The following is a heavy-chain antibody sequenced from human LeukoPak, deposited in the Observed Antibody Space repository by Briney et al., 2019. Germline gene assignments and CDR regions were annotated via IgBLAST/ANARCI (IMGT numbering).Heavy chain of an antibody. CDR3: AKAASNYMVRGVIPSDY. D-gene: IGHD3-10*01. CDR2: ISGSGGST. CDR1: GFTFSSYA. J-gene: IGHJ4*02. V-gene: IGHV3-23*01. Sequence: GGSLRLSCAAPGFTFSSYAMSWVRQAPGKGLEWVSAISGSGGSTYYADSVKGRFTISRDNSKNTLYLQMNSLRAEDTAVYYCAKAASNYMVRGVIPSDYWGQGTLVTVSS.